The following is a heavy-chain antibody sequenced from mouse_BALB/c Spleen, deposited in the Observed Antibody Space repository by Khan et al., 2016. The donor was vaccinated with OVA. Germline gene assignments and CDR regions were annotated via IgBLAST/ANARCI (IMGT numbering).Heavy chain of an antibody. CDR2: INYSGNT. V-gene: IGHV3-2*02. D-gene: IGHD2-4*01. Sequence: VQLKESGPGLVKPSQSLSLTCTVTGYSITSEYAWNWIRQFPGNKLEWMGYINYSGNTRFNPSLKSRTSITRDTSKNQFFLQLNSVTTEDTATYYDAREDYYDYDPDTNWGQGTMVTVSA. J-gene: IGHJ3*01. CDR1: GYSITSEYA. CDR3: AREDYYDYDPDTN.